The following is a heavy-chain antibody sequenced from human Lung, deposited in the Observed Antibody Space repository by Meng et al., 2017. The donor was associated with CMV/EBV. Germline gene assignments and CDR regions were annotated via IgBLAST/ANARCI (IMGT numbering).Heavy chain of an antibody. CDR2: LDPNPGNP. Sequence: QVSLVQSGSELNPPGASVKVPCRPSGFTFTSYPINWVRQAPGQGPDWMGWLDPNPGNPTYDQGFTGRFVFSLDTSVSTAYLQINSLRADDTAVYYCARDSPLDGYSLLDYWGQGTLVTVSS. CDR1: GFTFTSYP. D-gene: IGHD5-24*01. V-gene: IGHV7-4-1*02. CDR3: ARDSPLDGYSLLDY. J-gene: IGHJ4*02.